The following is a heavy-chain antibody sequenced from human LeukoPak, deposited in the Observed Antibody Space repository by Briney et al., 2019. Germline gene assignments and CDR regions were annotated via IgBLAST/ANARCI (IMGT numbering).Heavy chain of an antibody. CDR2: IYYSGST. D-gene: IGHD3-10*01. CDR3: ARVRSMVRGNWFDP. V-gene: IGHV4-59*01. J-gene: IGHJ5*02. Sequence: SETLSLTCNVSGGSISSYYWSWIRQPPGKGLEWIEYIYYSGSTNYNPSLKSRVTISVDTSKNQFSLKLSSVTAADTAVYYCARVRSMVRGNWFDPWGQGTLVTVSS. CDR1: GGSISSYY.